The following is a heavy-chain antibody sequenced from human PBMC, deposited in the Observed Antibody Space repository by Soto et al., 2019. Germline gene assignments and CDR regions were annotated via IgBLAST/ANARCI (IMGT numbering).Heavy chain of an antibody. CDR3: ARLTTKADSFDL. D-gene: IGHD3-3*01. Sequence: QVQLQESGPGLVKPSETLSLTCSVSDGAITKFDWGRLRQTPGKGLEWIAYIYYRGGTNYNPPLKHRVTISIDPPKKQFSLRLTSVTAADSGISYCARLTTKADSFDLWGQGTGVAVS. CDR2: IYYRGGT. V-gene: IGHV4-59*01. J-gene: IGHJ3*01. CDR1: DGAITKFD.